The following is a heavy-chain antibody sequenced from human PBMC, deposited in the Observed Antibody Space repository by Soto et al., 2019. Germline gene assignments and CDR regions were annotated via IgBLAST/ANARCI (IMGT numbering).Heavy chain of an antibody. Sequence: GGSLRLSCAASGFTFSSYSMNWVRQAPGKGLEWVSSISSSSSYIYYADSVKGRFTISRDNAKNTLYLQMNSLRADDTAVYYCASSLLTPFDYWGQGTLVTVSS. CDR2: ISSSSSYI. J-gene: IGHJ4*02. V-gene: IGHV3-21*01. CDR1: GFTFSSYS. CDR3: ASSLLTPFDY. D-gene: IGHD7-27*01.